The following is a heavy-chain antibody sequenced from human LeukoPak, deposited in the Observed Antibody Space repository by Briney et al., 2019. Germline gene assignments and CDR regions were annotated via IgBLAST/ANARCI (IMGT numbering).Heavy chain of an antibody. CDR3: AKDRGDYFDY. Sequence: GGSLRLSCAASGCTFSSYGMHWVRQAPGKGLEWVAFIRYDGSNKYYADSVKGRFTISRDNSKNTLYLQMNSLRVEDTAVYYCAKDRGDYFDYWGQGTLVTVSS. J-gene: IGHJ4*02. D-gene: IGHD5-24*01. V-gene: IGHV3-30*02. CDR1: GCTFSSYG. CDR2: IRYDGSNK.